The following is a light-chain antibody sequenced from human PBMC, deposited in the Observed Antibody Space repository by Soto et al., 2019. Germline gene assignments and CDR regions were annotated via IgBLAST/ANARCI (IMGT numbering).Light chain of an antibody. CDR3: SSYVTSGTLV. Sequence: QSALTQAASVSGSPGQSITISCTGTSSDIGGSDYVSWYQKHPGKAPKVIIYEVSDRPSGVSDRFSGSKSGNTASLTISGLQAEDEADYYCSSYVTSGTLVFGGGTKLTVX. V-gene: IGLV2-14*01. J-gene: IGLJ3*02. CDR1: SSDIGGSDY. CDR2: EVS.